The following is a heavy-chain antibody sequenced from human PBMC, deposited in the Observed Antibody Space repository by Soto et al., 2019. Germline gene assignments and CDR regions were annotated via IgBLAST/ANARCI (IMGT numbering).Heavy chain of an antibody. V-gene: IGHV4-30-4*01. D-gene: IGHD3-3*01. Sequence: SETLSLTCTVSGGSISSGDYYWSWIRQPPGKGLEWNGYIYYSGSTYYNPSLKSRVTISVDTSKNQFSLKLSSVTAADTAVYYCARVLGSPDYDFWSGYYFDYWGQGTLVTVSS. CDR3: ARVLGSPDYDFWSGYYFDY. CDR2: IYYSGST. J-gene: IGHJ4*02. CDR1: GGSISSGDYY.